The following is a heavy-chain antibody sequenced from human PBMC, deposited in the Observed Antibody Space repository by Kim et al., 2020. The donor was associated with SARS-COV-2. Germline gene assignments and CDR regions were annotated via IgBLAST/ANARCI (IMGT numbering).Heavy chain of an antibody. CDR3: ARADSSGLSFDY. Sequence: YYPGTVKCRFTISRENAKNSLYLQMHSLRAGDTAVYYCARADSSGLSFDYWGQGTLVTVSS. J-gene: IGHJ4*02. D-gene: IGHD6-19*01. V-gene: IGHV3-13*01.